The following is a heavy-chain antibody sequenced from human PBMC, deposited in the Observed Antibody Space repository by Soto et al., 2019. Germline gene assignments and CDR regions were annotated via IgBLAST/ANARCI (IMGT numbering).Heavy chain of an antibody. V-gene: IGHV3-53*01. CDR3: AGGAIFGVVIFDY. J-gene: IGHJ4*02. CDR2: IYSGGST. CDR1: GFTVSSNY. Sequence: GGSLRLSCAASGFTVSSNYMSWVRQAPGKGLEWVSVIYSGGSTYYADSVKGRFTISRDNSKNTLYLQMNSLRAEDTAVYYCAGGAIFGVVIFDYWGQGTLVTVSS. D-gene: IGHD3-3*01.